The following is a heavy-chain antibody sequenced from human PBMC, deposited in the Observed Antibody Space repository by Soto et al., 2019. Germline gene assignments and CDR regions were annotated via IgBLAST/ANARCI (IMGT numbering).Heavy chain of an antibody. CDR1: GGSISSGVYY. CDR2: TYYSGST. V-gene: IGHV4-31*03. J-gene: IGHJ6*02. D-gene: IGHD3-3*01. CDR3: AIAHGAIFGEATGPPYYYYYGMDV. Sequence: PSQTLSLTCTFSGGSISSGVYYWRWISQHPGKGLEWLGYTYYSGSTYFNPSLKSRVTISLYMSKNQFSLKRSSMTAADTAVYYCAIAHGAIFGEATGPPYYYYYGMDVWGQGTTGTVSS.